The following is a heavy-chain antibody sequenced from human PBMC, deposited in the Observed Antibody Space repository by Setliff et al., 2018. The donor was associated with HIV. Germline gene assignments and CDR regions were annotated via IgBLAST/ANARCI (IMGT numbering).Heavy chain of an antibody. CDR2: IIPIFGTT. V-gene: IGHV1-69*05. D-gene: IGHD1-20*01. CDR1: GGTFSSYT. J-gene: IGHJ6*03. Sequence: GASVKVSCKASGGTFSSYTISWVRQAPGQGLEWMGGIIPIFGTTNYAQKFQGRVTMTRDTSASTVCMELSSLRSEDTAVYYCAREARYQDRYYYYMDVWGKGTTVTVSS. CDR3: AREARYQDRYYYYMDV.